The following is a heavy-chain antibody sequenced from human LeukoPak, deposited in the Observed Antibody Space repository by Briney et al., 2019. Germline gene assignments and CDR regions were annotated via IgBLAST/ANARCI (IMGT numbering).Heavy chain of an antibody. V-gene: IGHV3-9*01. J-gene: IGHJ5*02. CDR3: AKDMGYP. Sequence: GGSPRLSCAASGFTFDDYAMHWVRQPPGKGLEWVSGISWNSGRIVYADSVKSRFTISRDSAKNSLYLQMNSLRAEDTALYYCAKDMGYPWGQGTLVTVSS. CDR1: GFTFDDYA. CDR2: ISWNSGRI.